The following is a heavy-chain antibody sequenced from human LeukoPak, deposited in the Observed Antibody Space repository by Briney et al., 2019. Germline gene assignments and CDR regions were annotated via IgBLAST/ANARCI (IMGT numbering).Heavy chain of an antibody. CDR1: GGSISSSSYY. V-gene: IGHV4-39*07. CDR2: TYYSGST. D-gene: IGHD2-15*01. J-gene: IGHJ4*02. Sequence: SETLSLTCTVSGGSISSSSYYWGWIRQPPGKGLEWIGSTYYSGSTYYNPSLKSRVTISVDTSKNQFSLKLSSVTAADTAVYYCARRYCSGGTCYPFDYWGQGTQVTVSS. CDR3: ARRYCSGGTCYPFDY.